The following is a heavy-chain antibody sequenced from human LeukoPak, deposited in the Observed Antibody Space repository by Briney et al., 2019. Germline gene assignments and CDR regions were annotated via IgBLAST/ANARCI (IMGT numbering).Heavy chain of an antibody. CDR3: AIFPNY. CDR2: IYYSGST. J-gene: IGHJ4*02. CDR1: GGPISSYY. V-gene: IGHV4-59*08. Sequence: SETLSLTCTVSGGPISSYYWSWIRQPPGKGLEWSGYIYYSGSTNYNPSLNNRVTISVDTSKNQFSLKLSAVTAADTAVYYCAIFPNYWGQGTLVTVSS.